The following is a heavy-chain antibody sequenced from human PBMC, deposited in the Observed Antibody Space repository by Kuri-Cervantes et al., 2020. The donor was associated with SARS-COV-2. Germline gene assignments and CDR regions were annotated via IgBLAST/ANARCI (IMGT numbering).Heavy chain of an antibody. D-gene: IGHD3-10*01. V-gene: IGHV2-5*01. Sequence: SGPTPVKPTQTLPVTCTFSGFSISNNPEGVGWVRQPPGQALEWLAVIYWNDDKRYSPSLKSGLSITKDISKNQVVLTMTNMEPVDTATYYCAHMGSYYGIPRVADYWGQGTRVTVSS. CDR1: GFSISNNPEG. CDR3: AHMGSYYGIPRVADY. CDR2: IYWNDDK. J-gene: IGHJ4*02.